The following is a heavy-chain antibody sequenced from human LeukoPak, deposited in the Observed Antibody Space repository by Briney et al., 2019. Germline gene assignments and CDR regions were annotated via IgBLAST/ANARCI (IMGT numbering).Heavy chain of an antibody. CDR3: ARGPQWLNY. Sequence: SQTLSLTCAISGDSVSSDSATWNWIRQSPSRGLEWLGRTYYRSKWYSAYAVSVKSRISINSDASKNQFSLQLNSVTPEDTAIYYCARGPQWLNYWGQGTLVTVSS. D-gene: IGHD6-19*01. CDR1: GDSVSSDSAT. CDR2: TYYRSKWYS. V-gene: IGHV6-1*01. J-gene: IGHJ4*02.